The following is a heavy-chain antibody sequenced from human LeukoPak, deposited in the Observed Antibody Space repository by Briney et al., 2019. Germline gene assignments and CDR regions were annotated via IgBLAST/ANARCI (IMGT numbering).Heavy chain of an antibody. CDR3: ARENVDIVATLGLIDY. V-gene: IGHV4-39*07. D-gene: IGHD5-12*01. CDR2: IYYSGST. Sequence: SETLSLTCTVSGGSISSSSYYWGWIRQPPGKGLEWIGSIYYSGSTYYNPSLKSRVTISVDTSKNQFSLKLSSVTAADTAVYYCARENVDIVATLGLIDYWGQGTLVTVSS. CDR1: GGSISSSSYY. J-gene: IGHJ4*02.